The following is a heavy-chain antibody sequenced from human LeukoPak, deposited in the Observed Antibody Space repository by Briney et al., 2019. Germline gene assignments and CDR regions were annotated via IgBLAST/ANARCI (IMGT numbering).Heavy chain of an antibody. CDR3: AGGPTVTDY. CDR1: GFTFSSYS. V-gene: IGHV3-48*01. Sequence: GGSLRLSCAASGFTFSSYSMNWVRQAPGKGLEWVSYISSRSSTTYYADSVKGRFTISRDNAKNSLYLQMNSLRAEDTAVYFCAGGPTVTDYWGQGTLVTVSS. D-gene: IGHD4-11*01. CDR2: ISSRSSTT. J-gene: IGHJ4*02.